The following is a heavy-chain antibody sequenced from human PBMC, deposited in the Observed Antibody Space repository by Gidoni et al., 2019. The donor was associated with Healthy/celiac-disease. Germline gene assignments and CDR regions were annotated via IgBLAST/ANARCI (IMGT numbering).Heavy chain of an antibody. Sequence: EVQLLESGGGLVQPGGSLRLSCAASGFTFSSYAMSWVRQAPGKGLEWVSAIIGSGGSTYYADSVKGRFTISRDNSKNTLYLQMNSLRAEDTAVYYCAKGGSDYGLYYYFDYWGQGTLVTVSS. J-gene: IGHJ4*02. D-gene: IGHD4-17*01. CDR1: GFTFSSYA. CDR2: IIGSGGST. V-gene: IGHV3-23*01. CDR3: AKGGSDYGLYYYFDY.